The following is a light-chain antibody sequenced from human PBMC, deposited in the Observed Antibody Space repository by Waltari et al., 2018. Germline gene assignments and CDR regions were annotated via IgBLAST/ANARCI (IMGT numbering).Light chain of an antibody. CDR3: QRRGHWPPDAT. V-gene: IGKV3-11*01. Sequence: EAVLTQSPGTLSLSPGERVTLSCRASQSVSRFLAWYQQKPGQAPRLIIYDTSNRATGIPARFSGRGSGTDFTLTISSLEPEDFAVYYCQRRGHWPPDATFGPGTRVDIK. CDR1: QSVSRF. J-gene: IGKJ3*01. CDR2: DTS.